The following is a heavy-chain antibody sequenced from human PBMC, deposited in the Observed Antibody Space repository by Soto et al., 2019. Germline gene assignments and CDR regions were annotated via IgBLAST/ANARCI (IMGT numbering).Heavy chain of an antibody. CDR1: GGSISSGNW. CDR2: IYYSGSI. J-gene: IGHJ5*02. Sequence: QVHLQESGPGLMKPSGTLSLTCAVSGGSISSGNWWSWVRQPPGKGLEWIGQIYYSGSINYNPSLKSRVTISVDHSRNQFSLRLNSVTAADTAVYFCASSKYDVVAGSVWFDPWGQGTLVTVSS. V-gene: IGHV4-4*02. D-gene: IGHD2-21*01. CDR3: ASSKYDVVAGSVWFDP.